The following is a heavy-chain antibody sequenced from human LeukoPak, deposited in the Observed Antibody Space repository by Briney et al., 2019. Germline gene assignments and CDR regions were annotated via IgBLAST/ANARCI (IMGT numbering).Heavy chain of an antibody. Sequence: PSETLSLTCTVSGGSISSYHWSWIRQPPGKGLEWIGYIYYSGSTNYNPSLKSRVTISVDTSKNQFSLKLSSVTAADTAVYYCARHPEYYFDYWGQGTLVTVSS. CDR3: ARHPEYYFDY. CDR2: IYYSGST. J-gene: IGHJ4*02. V-gene: IGHV4-59*08. CDR1: GGSISSYH.